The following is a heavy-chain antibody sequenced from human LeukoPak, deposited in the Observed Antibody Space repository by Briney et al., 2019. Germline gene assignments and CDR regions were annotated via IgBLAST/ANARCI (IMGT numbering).Heavy chain of an antibody. CDR2: ISYDGSNK. J-gene: IGHJ4*02. V-gene: IGHV3-30*04. CDR3: ARGRDYYDSSGYYPVNFDY. D-gene: IGHD3-22*01. Sequence: GRSLRLSCAASGFTFSSYAMHWVRQAPGKGLEWVAVISYDGSNKYYADSVKGRLTISRDNSKNTLYLQMNSLRAEDTAVYYCARGRDYYDSSGYYPVNFDYWGQGTLVTVSS. CDR1: GFTFSSYA.